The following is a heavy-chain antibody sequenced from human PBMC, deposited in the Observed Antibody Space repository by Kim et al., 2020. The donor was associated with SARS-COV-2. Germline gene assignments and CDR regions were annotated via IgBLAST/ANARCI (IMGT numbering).Heavy chain of an antibody. CDR1: GFTFSSYA. CDR2: ISGSGGST. J-gene: IGHJ6*02. D-gene: IGHD1-26*01. Sequence: GGSLRLSCAASGFTFSSYAMSWVRQAPGKGLEWVSAISGSGGSTYYADSVKGRFTISRDNSKNTLYLQMNSLRAEDTAVYYCAKEWELLSHYYYYGMDVWGQGTTVTVSS. V-gene: IGHV3-23*01. CDR3: AKEWELLSHYYYYGMDV.